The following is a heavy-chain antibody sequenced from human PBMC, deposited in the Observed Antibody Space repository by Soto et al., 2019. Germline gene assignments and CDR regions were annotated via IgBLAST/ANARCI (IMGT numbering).Heavy chain of an antibody. CDR3: ARDPPGMTYYHGSGSYYY. D-gene: IGHD3-10*01. J-gene: IGHJ4*02. Sequence: QVQLVQSGAEVKKPGASMKVSCKASGYTFTSYALHWVRQAPGQSLEWLGGIDGVNGNTKYSQRFQGRITITRDTSANTAYMELSSLRPEDTAVYYCARDPPGMTYYHGSGSYYYWGQGTLVTVSS. V-gene: IGHV1-3*01. CDR1: GYTFTSYA. CDR2: IDGVNGNT.